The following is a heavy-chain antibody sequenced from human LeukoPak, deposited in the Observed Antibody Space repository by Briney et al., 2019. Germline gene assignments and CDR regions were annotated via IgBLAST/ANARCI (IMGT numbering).Heavy chain of an antibody. Sequence: AAVNVSFKSSGYTFTSYVSSGVRQPPGQGLQGMGWISAYNGNTNYSQKLQGRVTMTTDTSTRTAYMELRSLRSEDTAVYYCARAIAVAGKDYWGQGTLVTVSS. CDR1: GYTFTSYV. CDR3: ARAIAVAGKDY. V-gene: IGHV1-18*01. CDR2: ISAYNGNT. D-gene: IGHD6-19*01. J-gene: IGHJ4*02.